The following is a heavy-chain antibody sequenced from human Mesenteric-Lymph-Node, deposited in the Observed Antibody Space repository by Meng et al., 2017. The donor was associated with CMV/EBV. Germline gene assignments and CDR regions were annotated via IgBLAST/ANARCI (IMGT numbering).Heavy chain of an antibody. V-gene: IGHV3-23*01. CDR2: ISGGGDIT. D-gene: IGHD6-13*01. CDR3: AKQGLAIAAAGTFDY. CDR1: GLTFSSHW. J-gene: IGHJ4*02. Sequence: GGSLRLSCAASGLTFSSHWMHWVRQAPGKGLEWVSYISGGGDITDSADSVKGRFTISRDNSKNTVYLQMNSLRAEDTAVYYCAKQGLAIAAAGTFDYWGQGTLVTVSS.